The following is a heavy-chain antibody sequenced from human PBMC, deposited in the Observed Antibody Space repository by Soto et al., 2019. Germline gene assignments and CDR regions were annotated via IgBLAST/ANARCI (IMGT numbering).Heavy chain of an antibody. CDR3: AREKRGYSGYDYAY. V-gene: IGHV1-18*01. D-gene: IGHD5-12*01. CDR2: ISAYNGNT. Sequence: ASVKVSCKASGYTFTSYGISWVRQAPGQGLEWMGWISAYNGNTNYAQKLQGRVTMTTDTSTSTAYMELRSLRSDDTAVYYCAREKRGYSGYDYAYWGQGPLVTVSS. CDR1: GYTFTSYG. J-gene: IGHJ4*02.